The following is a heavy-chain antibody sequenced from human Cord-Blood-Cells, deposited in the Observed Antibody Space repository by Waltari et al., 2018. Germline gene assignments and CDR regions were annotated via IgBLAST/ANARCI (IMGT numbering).Heavy chain of an antibody. Sequence: QVQLVQSGAEVKKPGSSVKVSCKASGGTFSSYAISWVRQAPGQGLEWMGRIIPNLGLANYAQKFQGRVTITADKSTSTAYMELSSLRSEDTAVYYCARASRMVRGVIDYWGQGTLVTVSS. J-gene: IGHJ4*02. CDR1: GGTFSSYA. CDR2: IIPNLGLA. CDR3: ARASRMVRGVIDY. V-gene: IGHV1-69*09. D-gene: IGHD3-10*01.